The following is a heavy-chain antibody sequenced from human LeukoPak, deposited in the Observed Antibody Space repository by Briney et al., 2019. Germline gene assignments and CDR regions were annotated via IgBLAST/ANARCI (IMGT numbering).Heavy chain of an antibody. J-gene: IGHJ6*03. CDR2: IYYSGST. CDR1: GGSISSSSYY. D-gene: IGHD3-9*01. V-gene: IGHV4-39*07. Sequence: SETLSLTCTVSGGSISSSSYYWGWIRQPPGKGLEWIGSIYYSGSTYYNPSLKSRVTISVDTSKNQFSLKLSSVTAADTAVYYCARDLSSDYDILTGYYYYYYMDVWGKGTTVTISS. CDR3: ARDLSSDYDILTGYYYYYYMDV.